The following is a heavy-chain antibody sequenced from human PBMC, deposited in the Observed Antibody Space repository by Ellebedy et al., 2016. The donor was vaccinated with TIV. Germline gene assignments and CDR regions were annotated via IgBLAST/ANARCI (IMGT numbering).Heavy chain of an antibody. J-gene: IGHJ4*02. CDR2: IYTDGRT. D-gene: IGHD4-11*01. Sequence: GESLKISCAVSGFTVATNHMNWVRQAPGKGLEWVSDIYTDGRTFYHDSVKGRFTISRDSSKNTLYLQMNSLTVEDSAVYYCAREPVPTWAFDYWGQGTLVTVSS. CDR3: AREPVPTWAFDY. CDR1: GFTVATNH. V-gene: IGHV3-66*01.